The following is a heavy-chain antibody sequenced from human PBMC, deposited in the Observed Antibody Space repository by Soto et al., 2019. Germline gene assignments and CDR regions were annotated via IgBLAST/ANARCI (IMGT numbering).Heavy chain of an antibody. CDR2: IYGGGNDP. V-gene: IGHV3-23*01. Sequence: EVHLLESGGDLVQPGEYLRLSCAASGFTFSSFAMGWVRQAPGKGLEWVSSIYGGGNDPSYADSAKGRFAISRDNSQRTLYLQMNILRAEDTAVYYCAKAHGWTAPYYLDSWGQGTLVSVSS. J-gene: IGHJ4*02. CDR3: AKAHGWTAPYYLDS. CDR1: GFTFSSFA. D-gene: IGHD3-10*01.